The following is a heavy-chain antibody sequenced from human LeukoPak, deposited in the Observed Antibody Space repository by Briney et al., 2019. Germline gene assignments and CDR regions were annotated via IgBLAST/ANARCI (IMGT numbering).Heavy chain of an antibody. D-gene: IGHD3-10*01. V-gene: IGHV3-43*02. CDR3: AKDIERITMVRGALDY. J-gene: IGHJ4*02. Sequence: GGSLRLSCAASGFTFDDYAMHWVRQAPGKGLEWVSLISGDGGSTYYADSEKGRFTISRDNSKNSLYLQMNSLRTEDTALYYCAKDIERITMVRGALDYWGQGTLVTVSS. CDR2: ISGDGGST. CDR1: GFTFDDYA.